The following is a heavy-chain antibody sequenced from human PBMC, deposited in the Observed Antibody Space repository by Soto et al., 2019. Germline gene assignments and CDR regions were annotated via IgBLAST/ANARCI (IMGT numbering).Heavy chain of an antibody. J-gene: IGHJ4*02. CDR1: GGSFSGYY. CDR3: ARPGYCSGGSCYHYFDY. D-gene: IGHD2-15*01. Sequence: QVQLQQWGAGLLKPSETLSLTCAVYGGSFSGYYWSWIRQPPGKGLAWIGEINHSGSTNYNPSLKRRVTIAVDTSKNQFSLRLSSVAAADTAVYYCARPGYCSGGSCYHYFDYWGQGTLVTVSS. CDR2: INHSGST. V-gene: IGHV4-34*01.